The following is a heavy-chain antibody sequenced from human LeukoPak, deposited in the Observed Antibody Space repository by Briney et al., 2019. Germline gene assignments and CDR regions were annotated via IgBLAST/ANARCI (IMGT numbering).Heavy chain of an antibody. Sequence: SETLSLTCTVSGYSISSGYYWGWIRQPPGKGLEWIGSIYHSGSTYYNPSLKSRVTISVDTSKNQFSLKLSSVTAADTAVYYCAAMVRGASFWFDPWGQGTLVTVSS. J-gene: IGHJ5*02. D-gene: IGHD3-10*01. CDR2: IYHSGST. V-gene: IGHV4-38-2*02. CDR3: AAMVRGASFWFDP. CDR1: GYSISSGYY.